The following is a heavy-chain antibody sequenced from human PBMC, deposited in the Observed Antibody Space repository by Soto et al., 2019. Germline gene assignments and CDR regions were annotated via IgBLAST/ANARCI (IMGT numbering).Heavy chain of an antibody. CDR3: ARGVSHYWYFDL. CDR2: INAGNGNT. D-gene: IGHD5-12*01. Sequence: QVQLVQSGAEVKKPGASVKVSCKASGYTFTNYAMHWVRQAPGQRLEWMGWINAGNGNTKYSQKFQGRVTITRDTSASTAYMEMSSLRSEDTAVYYCARGVSHYWYFDLWGRGTLVTVSS. V-gene: IGHV1-3*01. J-gene: IGHJ2*01. CDR1: GYTFTNYA.